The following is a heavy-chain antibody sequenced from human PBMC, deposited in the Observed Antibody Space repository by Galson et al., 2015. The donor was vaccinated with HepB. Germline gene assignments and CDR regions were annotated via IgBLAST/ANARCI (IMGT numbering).Heavy chain of an antibody. Sequence: SLRLSCAASGFTFSTYDMHWVRQAPGTGLGWVAVIWYDGSEYYVDSVKGRFTISRDNSKNTLYLQMNSLRAEDTAVYYCARDGRITMVRGVIDYWGQGTLVTVSS. D-gene: IGHD3-10*01. CDR3: ARDGRITMVRGVIDY. CDR1: GFTFSTYD. V-gene: IGHV3-33*01. J-gene: IGHJ4*02. CDR2: IWYDGSE.